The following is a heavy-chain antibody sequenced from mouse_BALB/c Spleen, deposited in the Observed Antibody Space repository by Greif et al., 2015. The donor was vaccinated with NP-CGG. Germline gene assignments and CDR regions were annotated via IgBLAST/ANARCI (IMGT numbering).Heavy chain of an antibody. J-gene: IGHJ1*01. CDR3: ARSGAGSPSYFDV. CDR1: GYTFTSYY. D-gene: IGHD3-3*01. V-gene: IGHV1S56*01. CDR2: IYPGNVNT. Sequence: QVQLQQSGPELVKPGASVRISCKASGYTFTSYYIHWVKQRPGQGLEWIGWIYPGNVNTKYNEKFKGKATLTADKSSSTAYMQLSSLTSEDSAVYFCARSGAGSPSYFDVWGAGTTVTVSS.